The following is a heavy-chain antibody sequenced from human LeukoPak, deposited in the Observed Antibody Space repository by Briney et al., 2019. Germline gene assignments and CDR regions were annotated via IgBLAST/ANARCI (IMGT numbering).Heavy chain of an antibody. CDR3: AREENNWFDP. CDR2: IYYSGST. J-gene: IGHJ5*02. V-gene: IGHV4-59*01. Sequence: SETLSLTCTVSGGSISSYYWSWLRQPPGKGLEWIGYIYYSGSTNYNPSLKSRVTISVDTSKNQFSLKLSSVTAADTAVYYCAREENNWFDPWGQGTLVTVSS. CDR1: GGSISSYY. D-gene: IGHD5-24*01.